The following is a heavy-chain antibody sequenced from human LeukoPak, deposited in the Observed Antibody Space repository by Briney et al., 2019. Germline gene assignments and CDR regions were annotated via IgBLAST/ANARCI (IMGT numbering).Heavy chain of an antibody. CDR1: GFTFGDYA. CDR3: TRTAPHSSGWCFDY. Sequence: GGSLRLSCTASGFTFGDYAMSWVRQAPGKGLEWVGFIRSKAYGGTTEYAASVKGRFAISRDDSKSIAYLQMNSLKTEDTAVYYCTRTAPHSSGWCFDYWGQGTLVPVSS. J-gene: IGHJ4*02. V-gene: IGHV3-49*04. D-gene: IGHD6-19*01. CDR2: IRSKAYGGTT.